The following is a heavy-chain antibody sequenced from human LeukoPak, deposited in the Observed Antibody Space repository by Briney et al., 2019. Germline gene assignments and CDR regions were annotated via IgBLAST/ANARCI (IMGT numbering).Heavy chain of an antibody. CDR3: ARTPPAFDI. CDR2: ISSSSSYI. Sequence: GGSLRLSCAASGFTFSGYSMNWVRQASGKGLEWVSYISSSSSYIYYADSVEGRFTISRDNAQNSPYVQMNAGRYEDTAVFYCARTPPAFDIWGQGTMVTVSS. V-gene: IGHV3-21*01. J-gene: IGHJ3*02. D-gene: IGHD2-15*01. CDR1: GFTFSGYS.